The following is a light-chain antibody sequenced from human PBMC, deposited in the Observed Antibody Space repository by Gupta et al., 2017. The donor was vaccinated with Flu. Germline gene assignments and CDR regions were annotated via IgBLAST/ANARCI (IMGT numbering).Light chain of an antibody. Sequence: TCRASQDIYRWLAWYQQRPGQTPNLLIYAASNLQFGVPSRFSGSGSGTVFTLTITSLQPEDFATYYCQQCNTFPLTFGQGTKVEI. CDR3: QQCNTFPLT. J-gene: IGKJ2*01. CDR1: QDIYRW. V-gene: IGKV1-12*01. CDR2: AAS.